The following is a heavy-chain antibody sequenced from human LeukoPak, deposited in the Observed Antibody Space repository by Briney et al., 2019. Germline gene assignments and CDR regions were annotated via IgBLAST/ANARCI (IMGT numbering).Heavy chain of an antibody. J-gene: IGHJ4*02. D-gene: IGHD1-26*01. CDR3: AKTDLSWVGATYFDY. V-gene: IGHV3-48*04. CDR1: GFTFSSYS. CDR2: ISSSSSTI. Sequence: GGSLRLSCAASGFTFSSYSMNWVRQAPGKGLEWVSYISSSSSTIYYADSVKGRFTISRDNAKNSLYLQMNSLRAEDTAVYYCAKTDLSWVGATYFDYWGQGTLVTVSS.